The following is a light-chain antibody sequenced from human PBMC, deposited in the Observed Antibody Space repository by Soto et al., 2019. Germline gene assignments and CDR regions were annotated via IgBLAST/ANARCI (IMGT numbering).Light chain of an antibody. CDR3: QHYNSYSEA. Sequence: DIQLTQSPSFLSASVGDRVSITCRASQGIGSYLAWYQQKPGKAPNLLIYAASTLQSGVPSRFSGSGSVTEFTLTISSLQPDDFATYYCQHYNSYSEAFGQGTKVDIK. CDR1: QGIGSY. CDR2: AAS. J-gene: IGKJ1*01. V-gene: IGKV1-9*01.